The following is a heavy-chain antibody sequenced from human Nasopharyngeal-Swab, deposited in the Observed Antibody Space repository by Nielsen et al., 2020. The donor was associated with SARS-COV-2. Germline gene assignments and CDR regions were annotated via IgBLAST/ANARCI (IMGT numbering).Heavy chain of an antibody. D-gene: IGHD6-19*01. CDR3: ARDRVSSGWYWGAFDI. J-gene: IGHJ3*02. V-gene: IGHV3-53*01. CDR1: GFTVSSNY. Sequence: GESLKISCAASGFTVSSNYMSWVRQAPGKGLEWVSVIYSGGSTCYADSVKGRFTISRDNSKNTLYLQMNSLRAEDTAVYYCARDRVSSGWYWGAFDIWGQGTMVTVSS. CDR2: IYSGGST.